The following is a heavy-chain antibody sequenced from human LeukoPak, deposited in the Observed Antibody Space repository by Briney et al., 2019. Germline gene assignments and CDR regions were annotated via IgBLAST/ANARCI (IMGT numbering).Heavy chain of an antibody. V-gene: IGHV1-24*01. CDR1: GYTLTELS. Sequence: ASVKVSCKVSGYTLTELSMHWVRQAPGKGLEWMGGFDPEDGETIYAQKFQGRVTMTEDTSTDTAYMELSSLRSEDTAVYYCATTQMTTVTTGHWFDPWGREPWSPSPQ. CDR2: FDPEDGET. CDR3: ATTQMTTVTTGHWFDP. J-gene: IGHJ5*02. D-gene: IGHD4-17*01.